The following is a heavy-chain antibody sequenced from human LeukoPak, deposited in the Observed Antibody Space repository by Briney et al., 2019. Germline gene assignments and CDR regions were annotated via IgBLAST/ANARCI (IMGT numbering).Heavy chain of an antibody. CDR1: GFTFTNQL. V-gene: IGHV3-7*04. CDR2: INVDGSTK. J-gene: IGHJ3*02. Sequence: GGSLRLSCAASGFTFTNQLMSWVRQAPGKGLEWVATINVDGSTKYLPDSVKGRFTISRDNAANSLYLHMNSLRADDTAVYYCARDLGGDAYEIWGQGTMVIVSS. D-gene: IGHD1-26*01. CDR3: ARDLGGDAYEI.